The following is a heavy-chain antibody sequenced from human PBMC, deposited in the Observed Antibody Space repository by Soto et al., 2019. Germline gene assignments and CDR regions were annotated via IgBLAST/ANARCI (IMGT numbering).Heavy chain of an antibody. J-gene: IGHJ4*02. CDR3: ASSGGYCSGGSCYDFDY. Sequence: QVQLVQSGAEVKKPGASVKVSCKASGYTFTSYAMHWVRQAPGQRLEWMGWINAGNGNTKYSQKFQGRVTITRDTSASTAYMELSSLRSEDTAVYYCASSGGYCSGGSCYDFDYWGQGTLVTVSS. V-gene: IGHV1-3*01. CDR1: GYTFTSYA. D-gene: IGHD2-15*01. CDR2: INAGNGNT.